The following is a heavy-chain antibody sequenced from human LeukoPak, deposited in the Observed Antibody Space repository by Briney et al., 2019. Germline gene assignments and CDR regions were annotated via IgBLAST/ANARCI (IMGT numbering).Heavy chain of an antibody. J-gene: IGHJ4*02. D-gene: IGHD2-21*02. CDR2: INHSGSA. V-gene: IGHV4-34*01. Sequence: PSETLSLTCAVYGGSFSGFYWSWIRQPPGNGLEWTWQINHSGSANYNPSLKSRLTISVDTSKNQFSLKLSSVTAADTAVYYCARGDYCGGDCYSRPDHWGRGTLVTVSS. CDR1: GGSFSGFY. CDR3: ARGDYCGGDCYSRPDH.